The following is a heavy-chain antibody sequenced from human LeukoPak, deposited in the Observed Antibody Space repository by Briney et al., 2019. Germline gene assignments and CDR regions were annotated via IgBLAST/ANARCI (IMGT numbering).Heavy chain of an antibody. D-gene: IGHD6-19*01. Sequence: GGTLRLSCAASGFTFSSYSMNWVRQAPGKGLEWVSSISSSSSYICYADSVKGRFTISRDNAKNSLYLQMNSLRAEDTAVYYCARAVGYSSGWPDYWGQGTLVTVSS. CDR3: ARAVGYSSGWPDY. CDR2: ISSSSSYI. V-gene: IGHV3-21*01. CDR1: GFTFSSYS. J-gene: IGHJ4*02.